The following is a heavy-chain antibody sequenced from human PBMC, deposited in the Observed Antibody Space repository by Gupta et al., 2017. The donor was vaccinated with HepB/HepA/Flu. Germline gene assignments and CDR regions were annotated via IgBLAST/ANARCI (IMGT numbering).Heavy chain of an antibody. CDR3: ARLYSGSYHFDY. CDR1: GGSISSSSYY. D-gene: IGHD1-26*01. J-gene: IGHJ4*02. V-gene: IGHV4-39*01. CDR2: IYYSGST. Sequence: QLQLQESGPGLVKPSETLSLTCTVSGGSISSSSYYWGWIRQPPGKGLVWIGSIYYSGSTYYNPSLKSRVTISVDTSKNQFSLKLSSVTAADTAVYYCARLYSGSYHFDYWGQGTLVTVSS.